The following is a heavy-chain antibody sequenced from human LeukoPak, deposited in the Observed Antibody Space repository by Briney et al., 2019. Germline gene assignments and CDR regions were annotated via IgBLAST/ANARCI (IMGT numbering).Heavy chain of an antibody. CDR1: GGSISSYY. J-gene: IGHJ4*02. CDR2: IYYSGST. Sequence: SETLSLTCTVSGGSISSYYWSWIRQPPGKRLEWIGYIYYSGSTNYNPSLKSRVTISVDTSKNQFSLKLSSVTAADTAVYYCAKDSGKGPLVGATDYWGQGTLVTVSS. D-gene: IGHD1-26*01. V-gene: IGHV4-59*01. CDR3: AKDSGKGPLVGATDY.